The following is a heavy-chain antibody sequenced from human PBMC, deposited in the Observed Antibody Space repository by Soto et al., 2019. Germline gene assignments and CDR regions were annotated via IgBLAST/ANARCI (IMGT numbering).Heavy chain of an antibody. CDR2: TYYGTKWNN. CDR3: ARGYLRQGFET. CDR1: GNSVSSNTIA. D-gene: IGHD1-20*01. Sequence: SQTLSLTCAISGNSVSSNTIACNWVRQSPSRGLEWLGRTYYGTKWNNDYALSVKSRITINADTSKNQFSLHLNSVTPDDTAVYFCARGYLRQGFETWGQGILVTVSS. J-gene: IGHJ5*02. V-gene: IGHV6-1*01.